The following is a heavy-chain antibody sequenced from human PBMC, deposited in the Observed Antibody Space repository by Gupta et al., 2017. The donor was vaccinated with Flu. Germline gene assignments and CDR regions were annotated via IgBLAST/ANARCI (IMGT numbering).Heavy chain of an antibody. CDR3: ARIPSLVAAAGYFDY. Sequence: QVTLTESGPVLVKPTETLTLTCTVSGFSLSNARMGVSWIRQPPGKALEWLAHIFSNDEKSYSTSLKSRLTISKDTSKSQVVLTMTNMDPVDTATYYCARIPSLVAAAGYFDYWGQGTLVTVSS. V-gene: IGHV2-26*01. D-gene: IGHD6-13*01. J-gene: IGHJ4*02. CDR2: IFSNDEK. CDR1: GFSLSNARMG.